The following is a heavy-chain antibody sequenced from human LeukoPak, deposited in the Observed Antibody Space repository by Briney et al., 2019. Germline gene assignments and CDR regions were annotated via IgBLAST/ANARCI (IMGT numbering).Heavy chain of an antibody. Sequence: GASVKVSCKASGYTFTSYDINWVRQATGQGLEWMGWMNPNSGNTGYAQKFQGRVTMTRNTSISTAYMELSSLRSEDTAVYYCARGRRDTMVRGVISGYYYYYMDVWGKGTTVTVSS. D-gene: IGHD3-10*01. CDR1: GYTFTSYD. V-gene: IGHV1-8*01. J-gene: IGHJ6*03. CDR2: MNPNSGNT. CDR3: ARGRRDTMVRGVISGYYYYYMDV.